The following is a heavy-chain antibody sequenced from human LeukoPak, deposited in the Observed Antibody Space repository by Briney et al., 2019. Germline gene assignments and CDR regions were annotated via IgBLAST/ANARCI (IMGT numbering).Heavy chain of an antibody. CDR3: ARGRFTYYDFWSGYNRAEYFQH. D-gene: IGHD3-3*01. J-gene: IGHJ1*01. CDR2: INHSVST. V-gene: IGHV4-34*01. CDR1: GGSFSGYY. Sequence: SETLSLTCAVYGGSFSGYYWSWIRQPPGKGLEWIGEINHSVSTNYNPSLKSRVTISVDTSKNQFSLKLSSVTAADTAVYYCARGRFTYYDFWSGYNRAEYFQHWGQGTLVTVSS.